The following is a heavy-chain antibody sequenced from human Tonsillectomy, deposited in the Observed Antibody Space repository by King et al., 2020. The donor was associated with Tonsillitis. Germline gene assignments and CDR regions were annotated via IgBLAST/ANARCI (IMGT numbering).Heavy chain of an antibody. Sequence: QLQESGPGLVKPSGTLSLTCAGSGGSITNSNWWSWVRQPPGKGLEWIGEIYPSGSTNYNSSLKSRVTMSVDKSKNQFSLKLSSVTAADTAVYYCASVGDYYDSRGNTSWYFDLWGRGTLVTVSS. CDR2: IYPSGST. CDR1: GGSITNSNW. V-gene: IGHV4-4*02. CDR3: ASVGDYYDSRGNTSWYFDL. D-gene: IGHD3-22*01. J-gene: IGHJ2*01.